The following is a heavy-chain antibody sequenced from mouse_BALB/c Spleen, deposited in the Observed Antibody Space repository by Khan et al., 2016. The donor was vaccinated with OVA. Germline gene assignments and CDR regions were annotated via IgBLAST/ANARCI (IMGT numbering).Heavy chain of an antibody. CDR1: GYTFTSYT. CDR3: VIEGAYHRSDGWFAY. V-gene: IGHV1-4*01. J-gene: IGHJ3*01. D-gene: IGHD2-14*01. Sequence: QVQLKQSGAELARPGASVKMSCKASGYTFTSYTMHWVRQRPGQAPEWIGHINPSNNYTNYNRNFKDKATLIVDKSSSTAYMQLSSLTSEDSAVYYCVIEGAYHRSDGWFAYWGQGTLVTVSA. CDR2: INPSNNYT.